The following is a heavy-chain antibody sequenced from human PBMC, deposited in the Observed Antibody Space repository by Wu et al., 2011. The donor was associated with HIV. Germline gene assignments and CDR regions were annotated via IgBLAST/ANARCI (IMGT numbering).Heavy chain of an antibody. V-gene: IGHV1-69-2*01. CDR1: GYTFTDYY. CDR2: VDPEDGET. Sequence: EVQLVQSGAEVKKPGATVKISCKVSGYTFTDYYIHWVQQAPGKGLEWMGLVDPEDGETIYTEKFQGRVTITADKSATAAYMEVTRLTSEDTAIYYCALVRDGSSPAKYFDPWGQGTLVTVSS. D-gene: IGHD6-6*01. J-gene: IGHJ5*02. CDR3: ALVRDGSSPAKYFDP.